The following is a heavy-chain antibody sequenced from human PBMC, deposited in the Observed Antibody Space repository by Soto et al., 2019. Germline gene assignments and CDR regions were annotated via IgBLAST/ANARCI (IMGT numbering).Heavy chain of an antibody. CDR1: GFTFRSYW. Sequence: EVQLVESGGGLVQPGGSLRLSCAASGFTFRSYWMSWVRQAPGKGLEWVASIKQDGSDKYYVESVKGRFTISRDNAENSLDLLMNTLRAEDTAVYYCARDKNVYDFFGADDAFDIWGQGTMVTVSS. CDR3: ARDKNVYDFFGADDAFDI. CDR2: IKQDGSDK. J-gene: IGHJ3*02. V-gene: IGHV3-7*05. D-gene: IGHD3-3*01.